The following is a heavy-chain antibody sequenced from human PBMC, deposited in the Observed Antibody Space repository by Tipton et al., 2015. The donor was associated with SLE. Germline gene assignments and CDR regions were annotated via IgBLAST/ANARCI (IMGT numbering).Heavy chain of an antibody. J-gene: IGHJ4*02. D-gene: IGHD6-6*01. Sequence: TLSLTCAVYGGSFNDYCWNWIRQPPGKGLEWIGEINHSGSTNYKSSLKSRVTISLDRSKNQFSLRLTSVTAADTAVYYCARWDSSSSWYFDYWGQGTLVTVSS. CDR1: GGSFNDYC. CDR2: INHSGST. V-gene: IGHV4-34*01. CDR3: ARWDSSSSWYFDY.